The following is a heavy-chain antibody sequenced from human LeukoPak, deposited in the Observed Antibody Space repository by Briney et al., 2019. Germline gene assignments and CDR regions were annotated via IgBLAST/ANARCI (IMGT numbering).Heavy chain of an antibody. CDR2: IYTSGST. D-gene: IGHD6-13*01. V-gene: IGHV4-4*07. Sequence: SETLSLTCTVSGGSISSYYWSWIRQPAGKGLEWIGRIYTSGSTNYNPSLKSRVTMSVDTSKNQFSLKLSSVTAADTAVYYCAREGSSWSLEEDFDYWGQGTLVTVSS. CDR3: AREGSSWSLEEDFDY. J-gene: IGHJ4*02. CDR1: GGSISSYY.